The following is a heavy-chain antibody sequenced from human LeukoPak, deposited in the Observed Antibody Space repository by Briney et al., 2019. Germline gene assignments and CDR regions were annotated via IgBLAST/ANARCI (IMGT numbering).Heavy chain of an antibody. CDR3: AIPPLSGTGSSRPLAGMDV. V-gene: IGHV3-66*01. CDR1: GFTVSSNY. J-gene: IGHJ6*02. D-gene: IGHD3-10*01. Sequence: GGSLRLSCAASGFTVSSNYMSWVRQAPGKGLEWVSVIYSGGSTYYADSVKVRFTISRDNSKNTLYLQMNSLIAEDTAVYYCAIPPLSGTGSSRPLAGMDVWGQGTTVTVSS. CDR2: IYSGGST.